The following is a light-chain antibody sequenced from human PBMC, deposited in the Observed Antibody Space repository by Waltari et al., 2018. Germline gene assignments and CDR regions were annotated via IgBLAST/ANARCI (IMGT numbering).Light chain of an antibody. CDR1: QSLLYTDGKTY. CDR2: EIP. Sequence: DIVMTQTPVSLSVTPGQSASISCKSSQSLLYTDGKTYFYWYLQKAGQPPQLLFYEIPKRFSGVPDRFSGSGSGTDFTLKISRVEAEDVGVYYCMQTKQFPWTLGQGTKVEVK. J-gene: IGKJ1*01. CDR3: MQTKQFPWT. V-gene: IGKV2D-29*01.